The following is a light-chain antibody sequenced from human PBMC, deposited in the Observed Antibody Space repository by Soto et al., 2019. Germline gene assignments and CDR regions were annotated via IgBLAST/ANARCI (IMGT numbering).Light chain of an antibody. J-gene: IGLJ3*02. V-gene: IGLV2-11*01. Sequence: QSALTQPRSVSGSPGQSVTISCTGTSSDVGGYNYVSWYQQHPGKAPKLMIYDVSKGPSGVPDRFSGAKSGNTASLTISGLQPGDEADYYCCSYAGSSWVFGGGTKLTVL. CDR3: CSYAGSSWV. CDR2: DVS. CDR1: SSDVGGYNY.